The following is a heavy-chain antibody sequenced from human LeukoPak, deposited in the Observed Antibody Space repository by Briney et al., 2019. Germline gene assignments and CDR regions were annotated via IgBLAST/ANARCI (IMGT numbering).Heavy chain of an antibody. CDR2: IYYSGST. D-gene: IGHD6-19*01. Sequence: PSETLSLTCTVSGGSISSGGYYWSWIRQHPGKGLEWIGYIYYSGSTYYNPSLKSRLTISLGTSENQFSLKLSSVTAADTAMYYCARDRRGGAVAVNWYFELWGRGTLVTVSS. V-gene: IGHV4-31*03. CDR3: ARDRRGGAVAVNWYFEL. CDR1: GGSISSGGYY. J-gene: IGHJ2*01.